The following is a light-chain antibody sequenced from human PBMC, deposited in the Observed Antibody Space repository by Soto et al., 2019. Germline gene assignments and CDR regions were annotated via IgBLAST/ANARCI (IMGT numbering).Light chain of an antibody. CDR2: AAS. J-gene: IGKJ5*01. Sequence: DRVMTQSQATLSVSPGERATLSCRASQTVSSDLAWYQQKPGQAPRLLIYAASTRATDIPARFSGSGSGTEFTLTISSLQSEDFAIYYCQQYKNWPITFAQGTRLAIK. V-gene: IGKV3-15*01. CDR3: QQYKNWPIT. CDR1: QTVSSD.